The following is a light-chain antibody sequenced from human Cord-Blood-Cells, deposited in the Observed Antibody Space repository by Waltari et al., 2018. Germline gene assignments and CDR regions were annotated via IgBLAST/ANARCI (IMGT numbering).Light chain of an antibody. CDR2: DAS. J-gene: IGKJ4*01. CDR1: QSVSSY. CDR3: QQRSNWLT. Sequence: EIVLTQSPATLSLSRGERAPLSCRASQSVSSYLAWYQQKPGQAPRLLIYDASNRATGIPARFSGSGSGTDFTLTISSLEPEDFAVYYCQQRSNWLTFGGGTKVEIK. V-gene: IGKV3-11*01.